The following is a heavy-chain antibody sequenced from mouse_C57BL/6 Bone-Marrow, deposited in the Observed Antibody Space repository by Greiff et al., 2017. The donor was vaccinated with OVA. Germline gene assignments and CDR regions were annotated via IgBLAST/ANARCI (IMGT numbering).Heavy chain of an antibody. CDR1: GFTFSSYG. Sequence: EVQLQESGGDLVKPGGSLKLSCAASGFTFSSYGMSWVRQTPDKRLEWVATISSGGSYPYYPDSVKGRFTISRDKAKHTLYLQMSSLKSEDTAMYYGARPYYYGSSYWYFEVWGTGTTVTVSS. CDR2: ISSGGSYP. CDR3: ARPYYYGSSYWYFEV. J-gene: IGHJ1*03. D-gene: IGHD1-1*01. V-gene: IGHV5-6*01.